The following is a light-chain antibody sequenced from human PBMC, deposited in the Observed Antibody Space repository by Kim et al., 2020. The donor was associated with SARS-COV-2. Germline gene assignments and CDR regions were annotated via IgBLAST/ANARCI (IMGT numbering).Light chain of an antibody. CDR1: INNVGNDG. Sequence: LTQPPSVSKVLRQTATLTCTGNINNVGNDGAAWLQRHQGHPPKLLSYRNNNRPSGISERFSASRSGNTASLTITGLQPEDEADYYCSAWDSSLSAWVFGGGTQLTVL. CDR2: RNN. J-gene: IGLJ3*02. V-gene: IGLV10-54*04. CDR3: SAWDSSLSAWV.